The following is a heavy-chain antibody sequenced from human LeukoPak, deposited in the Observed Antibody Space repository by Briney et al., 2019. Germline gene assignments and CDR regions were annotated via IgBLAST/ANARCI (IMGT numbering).Heavy chain of an antibody. J-gene: IGHJ3*02. CDR2: ISAYNGNT. CDR3: ASANCSGGSCYGFVDAFDI. D-gene: IGHD2-15*01. CDR1: GYTFTSYG. V-gene: IGHV1-18*01. Sequence: ASVKVSCKASGYTFTSYGISWVRQAPGQGLEWMGWISAYNGNTNYAQKLQGRVTMTTDTSTSTAYMELRSLRSDDTAVYYCASANCSGGSCYGFVDAFDIWGQGTMVTVSS.